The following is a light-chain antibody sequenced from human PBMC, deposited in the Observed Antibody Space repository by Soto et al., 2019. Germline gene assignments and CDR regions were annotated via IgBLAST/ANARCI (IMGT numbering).Light chain of an antibody. CDR2: EVT. CDR3: TSYTSSSTLDV. CDR1: SSDVGGYNY. V-gene: IGLV2-14*01. Sequence: QSVLTQPASVSGGPGQSITISCTGTSSDVGGYNYVSWYQQHPGKAPKLMIYEVTNRPSGVSDRFSGSKSGHTASLTISGLQSEDEADYFCTSYTSSSTLDVFGTGTKVTVL. J-gene: IGLJ1*01.